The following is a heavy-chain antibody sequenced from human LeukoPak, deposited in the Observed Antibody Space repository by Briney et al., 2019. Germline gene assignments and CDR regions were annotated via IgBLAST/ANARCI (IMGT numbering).Heavy chain of an antibody. Sequence: GGSLRLSCVASGFTFSNYAMSWVRQAPGKGLEWVSAISGSGGSTYYADSVKGRFTISRDNSKNTLYLQMNSLRAEDTAVYYCVRDDDRPDNGLDYWGQGTLVTVSS. CDR1: GFTFSNYA. V-gene: IGHV3-23*01. CDR3: VRDDDRPDNGLDY. J-gene: IGHJ4*02. D-gene: IGHD3-22*01. CDR2: ISGSGGST.